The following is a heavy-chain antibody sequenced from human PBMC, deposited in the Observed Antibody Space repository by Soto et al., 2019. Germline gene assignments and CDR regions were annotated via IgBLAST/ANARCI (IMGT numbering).Heavy chain of an antibody. V-gene: IGHV4-59*01. D-gene: IGHD1-26*01. CDR1: GGSISVYY. CDR2: IYASGSP. Sequence: SETLSLTCTISGGSISVYYWSWIRQSPGPALEWIGYIYASGSPYYNPSLRSRVLISADTSKNQVSLELTSATAADTAVYFCARGVGSSPPRYWGRGTLVTVSS. J-gene: IGHJ4*02. CDR3: ARGVGSSPPRY.